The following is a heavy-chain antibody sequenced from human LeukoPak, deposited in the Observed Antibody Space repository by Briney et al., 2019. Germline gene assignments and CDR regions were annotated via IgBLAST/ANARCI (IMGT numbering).Heavy chain of an antibody. CDR2: ISAYNGNT. CDR1: GYTFTSYG. Sequence: ASVKVSFKASGYTFTSYGISWVRQAPGQGLEWMGWISAYNGNTNYAQKLQGRVTMTTDTSTSTAYMELRSLRSDDTAVYYCARDVVVVPAVTTRGDAFDIWGQGTMVTVSS. J-gene: IGHJ3*02. CDR3: ARDVVVVPAVTTRGDAFDI. V-gene: IGHV1-18*01. D-gene: IGHD2-2*01.